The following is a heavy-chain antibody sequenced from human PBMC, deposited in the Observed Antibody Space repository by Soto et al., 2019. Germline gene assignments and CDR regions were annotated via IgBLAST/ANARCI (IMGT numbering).Heavy chain of an antibody. Sequence: PSETLSLTCTVSGGSISSYYWSWIRQPAGKGLEWIGRIYTSGSTNYNPSLKSRVTMSVDTSKNQFSLKLSSVTAADTAVYYCARSRGGYCTNGVCYKWGFDYLDYWGQVTLVTVAS. CDR3: ARSRGGYCTNGVCYKWGFDYLDY. D-gene: IGHD2-8*01. CDR1: GGSISSYY. V-gene: IGHV4-4*07. J-gene: IGHJ4*02. CDR2: IYTSGST.